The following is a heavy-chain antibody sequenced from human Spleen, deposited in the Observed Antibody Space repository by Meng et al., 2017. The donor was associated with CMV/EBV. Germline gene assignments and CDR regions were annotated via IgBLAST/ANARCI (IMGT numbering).Heavy chain of an antibody. CDR3: ARRYCSSTSCYSDWYFDL. J-gene: IGHJ2*01. V-gene: IGHV4-34*01. D-gene: IGHD2-2*01. Sequence: GPVSGNYWSWIRQPPGKGLEWIGQIYHSGYTNHNPSLRSRVTISVDTSKNQLSLKLSSVTAADTAVYYCARRYCSSTSCYSDWYFDLWGPGSLVTVSS. CDR2: IYHSGYT. CDR1: GPVSGNY.